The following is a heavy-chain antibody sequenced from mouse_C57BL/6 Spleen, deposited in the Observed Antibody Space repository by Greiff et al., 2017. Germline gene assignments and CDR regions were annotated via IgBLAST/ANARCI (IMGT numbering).Heavy chain of an antibody. CDR1: GYTFTSYW. D-gene: IGHD2-3*01. J-gene: IGHJ3*01. Sequence: QVQLQQPGAELVKPGASVKLSCKASGYTFTSYWMQWVKQRPGQGLEWIGEIDPSDSYTNYNQKFKGKATLTVDTSSSTAYMQRSSLTSEDSAVYYCARSGYYVPLAYWGQGTLVTGSA. CDR2: IDPSDSYT. V-gene: IGHV1-50*01. CDR3: ARSGYYVPLAY.